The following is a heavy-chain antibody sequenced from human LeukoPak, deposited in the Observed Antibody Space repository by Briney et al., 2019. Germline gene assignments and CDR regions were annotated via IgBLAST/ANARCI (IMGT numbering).Heavy chain of an antibody. J-gene: IGHJ4*02. V-gene: IGHV1-69*13. CDR2: IIPIFGTA. CDR3: ASQPDYYDSSGYRGDYFDY. Sequence: GASVKVSCKASGYTFTSYDISWVRQAPGQGLEWMGGIIPIFGTANYAQKFQGRVTITADESTSTAYMELSSLRSEDTAVYYCASQPDYYDSSGYRGDYFDYWGQGTLVTVSS. D-gene: IGHD3-22*01. CDR1: GYTFTSYD.